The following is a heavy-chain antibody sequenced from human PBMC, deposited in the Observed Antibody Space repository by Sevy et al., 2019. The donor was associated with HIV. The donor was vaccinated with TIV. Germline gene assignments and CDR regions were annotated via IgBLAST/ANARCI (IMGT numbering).Heavy chain of an antibody. J-gene: IGHJ4*02. CDR2: INPNSAGT. CDR1: GYIFTDYY. CDR3: ASPGGYTYDSLLDN. V-gene: IGHV1-2*02. Sequence: ASVKVSCKVSGYIFTDYYIHWVRQAPGQGLEWLAWINPNSAGTTYAQNFQGRVTVTRDTSISTAYMELNNLRSDDMAVYYCASPGGYTYDSLLDNWGQGTLVTVSS. D-gene: IGHD5-18*01.